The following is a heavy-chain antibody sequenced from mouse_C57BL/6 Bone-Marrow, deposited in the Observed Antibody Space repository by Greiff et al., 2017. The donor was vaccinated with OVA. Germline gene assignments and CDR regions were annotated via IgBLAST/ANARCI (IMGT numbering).Heavy chain of an antibody. D-gene: IGHD2-1*01. CDR3: TRRDLRWDY. CDR1: GYTFTDYE. CDR2: IDPETGGT. J-gene: IGHJ2*01. Sequence: VKLVESGAELVRPGASVTLSCKASGYTFTDYEMHWVKQTPVHGLEWIGAIDPETGGTAYNQKFKGKAILTADKSSSTAYMELRSLTSEDSAVYYCTRRDLRWDYWGQGTTLTVSS. V-gene: IGHV1-15*01.